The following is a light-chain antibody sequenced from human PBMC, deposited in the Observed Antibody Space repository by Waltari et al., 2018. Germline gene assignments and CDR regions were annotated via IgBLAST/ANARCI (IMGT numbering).Light chain of an antibody. J-gene: IGLJ1*01. Sequence: YELAQPPSVSVSPGQTARIPCSGNGLAGHYVYWYQQKAGQAPVLVMYRDSERAPGSPGRFSGSSSGKTVTLIISGVQAEDEADYYCQSADFSRSHTSYVFGTGTKVTVL. V-gene: IGLV3-25*03. CDR1: GLAGHY. CDR2: RDS. CDR3: QSADFSRSHTSYV.